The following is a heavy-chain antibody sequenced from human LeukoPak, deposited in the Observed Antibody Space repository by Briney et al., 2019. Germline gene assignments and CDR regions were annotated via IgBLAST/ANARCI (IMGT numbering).Heavy chain of an antibody. CDR2: ISGSGGST. D-gene: IGHD6-19*01. V-gene: IGHV3-23*01. CDR3: AKEAAVAGTTDY. Sequence: ASVKVSCAASGFTFSSYAMSWVRQAPGKGLEWVSAISGSGGSTYYADSVKGRFTISRDNSKNTLYLQMNSLRAEDTAVYYCAKEAAVAGTTDYWGQGTLVTVSS. CDR1: GFTFSSYA. J-gene: IGHJ4*02.